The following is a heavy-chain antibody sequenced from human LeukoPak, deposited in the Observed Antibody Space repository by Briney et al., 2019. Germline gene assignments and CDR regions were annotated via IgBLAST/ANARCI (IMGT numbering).Heavy chain of an antibody. CDR2: IKQDGSEK. V-gene: IGHV3-7*01. CDR1: GFTFSSYW. D-gene: IGHD4-17*01. J-gene: IGHJ6*02. CDR3: ARDWGGDYGDYEGTPTAYYYGMDV. Sequence: GGSLRLSCAASGFTFSSYWMSWVRQAPGKGLEWVANIKQDGSEKYYVDSVKGRFTISRDNAKNSLYPQMNSLRAEDTAVYYCARDWGGDYGDYEGTPTAYYYGMDVWGQGTTVTVSS.